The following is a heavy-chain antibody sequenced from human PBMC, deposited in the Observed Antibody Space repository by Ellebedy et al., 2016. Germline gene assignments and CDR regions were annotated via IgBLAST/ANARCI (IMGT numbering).Heavy chain of an antibody. D-gene: IGHD1-26*01. J-gene: IGHJ4*02. V-gene: IGHV1-69*06. CDR2: IIPIFGTA. CDR1: GGTFSSYA. CDR3: ARDRELTFDY. Sequence: SVKVSCXASGGTFSSYAISWVRQAPGQGLEWMGGIIPIFGTANYAQKFQGRVTITADKSTSTAYMELSGLRSEDTAVYYCARDRELTFDYWGQGTLVTVSS.